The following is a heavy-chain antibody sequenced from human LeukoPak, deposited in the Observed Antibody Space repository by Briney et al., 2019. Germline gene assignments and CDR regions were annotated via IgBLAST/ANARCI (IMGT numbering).Heavy chain of an antibody. V-gene: IGHV3-23*01. D-gene: IGHD3-10*01. CDR1: GFTFSSYA. Sequence: GGSLRLSCAASGFTFSSYAMSWVRQAPGKGLEWVSAISGSGGSTYYADSVKGRFTISRDNSKNTLYLQMNSLRAEDTAVYYCAKDLSIWFGEFPDAFDIWGQGTMVTVSS. J-gene: IGHJ3*02. CDR3: AKDLSIWFGEFPDAFDI. CDR2: ISGSGGST.